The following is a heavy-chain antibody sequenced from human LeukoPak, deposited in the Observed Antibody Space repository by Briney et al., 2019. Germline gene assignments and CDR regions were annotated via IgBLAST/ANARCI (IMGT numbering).Heavy chain of an antibody. D-gene: IGHD7-27*01. Sequence: PSETLSLTCTVSGGALSSSSNYWGWLRQPPGTGLEWIGSIYYSGSTYYTPSLKSRVTISVDTSKNQCSRKLSSVTAADTAVYYCIGGSLGAFDIWGQGTMVTVSS. J-gene: IGHJ3*02. CDR2: IYYSGST. CDR1: GGALSSSSNY. CDR3: IGGSLGAFDI. V-gene: IGHV4-39*01.